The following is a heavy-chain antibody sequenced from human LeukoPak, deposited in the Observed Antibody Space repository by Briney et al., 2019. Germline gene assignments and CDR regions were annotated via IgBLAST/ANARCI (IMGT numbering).Heavy chain of an antibody. CDR1: GFTFSNYA. V-gene: IGHV3-7*01. CDR2: IKQDGSEK. Sequence: PGGSLRLSCAASGFTFSNYAMSWVRQAPGKGLEWVANIKQDGSEKYYVDSVKGRFTISRDNAKNSLYLQMNSLRAEDTAVYYCARLPAWIQLWPHSYMDVWGKGTTVTVSS. CDR3: ARLPAWIQLWPHSYMDV. J-gene: IGHJ6*03. D-gene: IGHD5-18*01.